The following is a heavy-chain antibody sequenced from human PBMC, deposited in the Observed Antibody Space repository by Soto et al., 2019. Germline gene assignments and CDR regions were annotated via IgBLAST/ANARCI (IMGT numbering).Heavy chain of an antibody. CDR1: GYSFDSYA. J-gene: IGHJ3*01. CDR2: IGSGDT. V-gene: IGHV1-18*01. Sequence: QVQLVQSETTQEKPGASVKVSCEAFGYSFDSYAYSWVRQAPGQGLEWMGRIGSGDTKYAQKLQGRVTMTTDTSTNTAYMELRILRSDDKALYYCARENDPYGFDLWGQGTMVTVSS. CDR3: ARENDPYGFDL.